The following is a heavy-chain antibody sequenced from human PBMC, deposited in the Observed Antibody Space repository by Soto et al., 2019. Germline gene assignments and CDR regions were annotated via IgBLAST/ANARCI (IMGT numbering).Heavy chain of an antibody. V-gene: IGHV4-30-4*01. D-gene: IGHD6-13*01. CDR3: ARGLAAAGADWFDP. J-gene: IGHJ5*02. CDR1: GGSISSGDYY. Sequence: PSETLSLTCTVSGGSISSGDYYWSWIRQPPGKGLEWIGYIYYSGSTYYNPSLKSRVTISVDTSKNQFSLKLSSVTAADTAVYYCARGLAAAGADWFDPWGQGTLVTVSS. CDR2: IYYSGST.